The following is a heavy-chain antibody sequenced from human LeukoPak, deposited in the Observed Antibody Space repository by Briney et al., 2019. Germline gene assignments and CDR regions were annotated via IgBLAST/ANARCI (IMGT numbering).Heavy chain of an antibody. CDR3: ATPQTGGFGNYYYYYGMDV. D-gene: IGHD7-27*01. J-gene: IGHJ6*02. Sequence: ASVKVSCKASGYTFTSYAMHWVRQAPGQGLEWMGWINAGNGNTKYSQKFQGRVTITRDTSASTAYMELSSLRSEDTAVYYCATPQTGGFGNYYYYYGMDVWGQGTTVTVSS. CDR1: GYTFTSYA. CDR2: INAGNGNT. V-gene: IGHV1-3*01.